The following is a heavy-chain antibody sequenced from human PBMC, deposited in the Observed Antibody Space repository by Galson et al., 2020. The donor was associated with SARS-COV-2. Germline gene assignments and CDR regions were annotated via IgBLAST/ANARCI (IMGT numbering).Heavy chain of an antibody. J-gene: IGHJ4*02. CDR1: GFTFRTFA. V-gene: IGHV3-30*01. D-gene: IGHD2-21*01. Sequence: GGSLRLSCTASGFTFRTFAMHWVRQAPGKALEWVAFISYDGGLEDYSPSVKGRFTISRDNSKSTMYLQMNNLRPEDTAVYYCARDLRLPTNVDWGQGTLVAVSS. CDR2: ISYDGGLE. CDR3: ARDLRLPTNVD.